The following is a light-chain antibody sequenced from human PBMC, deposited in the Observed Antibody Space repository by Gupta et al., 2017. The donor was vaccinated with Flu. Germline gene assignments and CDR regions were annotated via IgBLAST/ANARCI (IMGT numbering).Light chain of an antibody. J-gene: IGKJ1*01. CDR3: EQDSQWPQT. V-gene: IGKV3-15*01. CDR1: QSIDNY. CDR2: GAS. Sequence: VMTQSPATLSVSPGETATLSCRASQSIDNYLAWYQQRPGQAPRLLIHGASTRATGSAARFSGTESGTEFTLSISSLQSEDFAVYYCEQDSQWPQTFGRGTKVEIK.